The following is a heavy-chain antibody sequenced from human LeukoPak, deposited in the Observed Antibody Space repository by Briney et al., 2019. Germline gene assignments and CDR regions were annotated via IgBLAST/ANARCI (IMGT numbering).Heavy chain of an antibody. CDR1: GFTFTSSA. CDR3: AASAGYSSSSGLSWFDP. J-gene: IGHJ5*02. CDR2: IAVGSGNT. Sequence: SVKVSCKASGFTFTSSAVQCVRQARGQRLEWIGWIAVGSGNTNYAQKFQERVTITRDMSTSTAYMELSSLRSEDTAVYYCAASAGYSSSSGLSWFDPWGQGTLVTVSS. D-gene: IGHD6-13*01. V-gene: IGHV1-58*01.